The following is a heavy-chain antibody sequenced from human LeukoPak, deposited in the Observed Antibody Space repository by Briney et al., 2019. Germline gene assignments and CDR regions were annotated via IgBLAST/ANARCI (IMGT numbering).Heavy chain of an antibody. CDR2: INPSGGST. D-gene: IGHD2-8*01. Sequence: ASVKVSCKASGYTFTSYYMHWVRQAPGQGLEWMAIINPSGGSTSYAQKFQGRVTMTRDTSTSTVYMELSSLRSEDTAVYYCARDPTPYCTNGVCYERDYYYYYMDVWGKGTTVTVSS. CDR1: GYTFTSYY. CDR3: ARDPTPYCTNGVCYERDYYYYYMDV. J-gene: IGHJ6*03. V-gene: IGHV1-46*01.